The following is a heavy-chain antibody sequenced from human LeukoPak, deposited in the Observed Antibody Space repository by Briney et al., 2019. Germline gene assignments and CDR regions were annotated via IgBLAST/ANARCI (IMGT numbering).Heavy chain of an antibody. J-gene: IGHJ3*02. Sequence: ETLSLTCAVYGGSFSGYYWSWIRQPPGKGLEWIGEINHSGSTNYNPSLKSRVTISVDRSKNQFSLKLSSVTAADTAVYYCARVRIYYDSSGYYADAFDIWGQGTMVTVSS. V-gene: IGHV4-34*01. CDR2: INHSGST. CDR1: GGSFSGYY. CDR3: ARVRIYYDSSGYYADAFDI. D-gene: IGHD3-22*01.